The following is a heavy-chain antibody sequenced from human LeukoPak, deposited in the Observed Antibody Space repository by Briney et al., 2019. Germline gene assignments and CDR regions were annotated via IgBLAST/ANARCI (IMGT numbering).Heavy chain of an antibody. D-gene: IGHD6-13*01. Sequence: GESLKISCKGSGYSFTNYWIAWVRQMPGKGLEWMGIIYPGDSDTVYSPSFQGQVTISADKSISTAYLQWSSLKASDTAMYYCARQEYSSNWYIDYWGQGTLVTVSS. J-gene: IGHJ4*02. CDR3: ARQEYSSNWYIDY. CDR2: IYPGDSDT. V-gene: IGHV5-51*01. CDR1: GYSFTNYW.